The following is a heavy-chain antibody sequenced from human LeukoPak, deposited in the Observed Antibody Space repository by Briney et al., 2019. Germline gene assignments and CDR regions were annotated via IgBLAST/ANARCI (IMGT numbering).Heavy chain of an antibody. V-gene: IGHV4-39*07. CDR1: GGSISSSSYY. D-gene: IGHD5-18*01. Sequence: PSETLSLTCTVSGGSISSSSYYWSWIRQPPGKGLEWIGEINHSGSTNYNPSLKSRVTISVDTSKNQFSLKLSSVTAADTAVYYCARAGGYSYGYSGYRKGAKIDYWGQGTLVTVSS. J-gene: IGHJ4*02. CDR3: ARAGGYSYGYSGYRKGAKIDY. CDR2: INHSGST.